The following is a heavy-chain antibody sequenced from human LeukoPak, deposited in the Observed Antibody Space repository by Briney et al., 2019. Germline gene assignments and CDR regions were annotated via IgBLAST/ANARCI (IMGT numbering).Heavy chain of an antibody. CDR2: VYYSGST. V-gene: IGHV4-59*01. Sequence: PSETLSLTCTVSGGSISSYYWSWIRQPPGKGLEWIGYVYYSGSTNYNPSLKSRVTISVDTSKNQFSLKLSSVTAADTAVYYCARGNSSSWPLPDYWGQGTLVTVSS. CDR3: ARGNSSSWPLPDY. J-gene: IGHJ4*02. D-gene: IGHD6-13*01. CDR1: GGSISSYY.